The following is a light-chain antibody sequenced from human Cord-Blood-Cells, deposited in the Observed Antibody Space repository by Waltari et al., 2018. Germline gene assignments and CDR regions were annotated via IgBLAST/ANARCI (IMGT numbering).Light chain of an antibody. J-gene: IGLJ1*01. CDR3: CSYAGSSTFV. CDR2: EGS. V-gene: IGLV2-23*01. Sequence: QSALTQPASVSGSPGQSITISCTGTRSDVGSYNLVSWYQQHPGKAPKLMIYEGSKRPSGGSNRFSGSKSGNTASLTISGLQAEDEADYYCCSYAGSSTFVFGTGTKVTVL. CDR1: RSDVGSYNL.